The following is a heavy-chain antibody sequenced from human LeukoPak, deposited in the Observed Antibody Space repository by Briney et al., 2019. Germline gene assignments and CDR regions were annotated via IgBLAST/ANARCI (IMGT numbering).Heavy chain of an antibody. D-gene: IGHD6-13*01. Sequence: RASVKVSCKVSGYTLTELSMHWVRQAPGKGLEWMGGFDPEDGETIYAQKFQGRVTMTEDTSTDTAYMELSSLRSEDTAVYYCASSGSSSWYVDYWGQGTLVTVSS. CDR2: FDPEDGET. CDR1: GYTLTELS. CDR3: ASSGSSSWYVDY. J-gene: IGHJ4*02. V-gene: IGHV1-24*01.